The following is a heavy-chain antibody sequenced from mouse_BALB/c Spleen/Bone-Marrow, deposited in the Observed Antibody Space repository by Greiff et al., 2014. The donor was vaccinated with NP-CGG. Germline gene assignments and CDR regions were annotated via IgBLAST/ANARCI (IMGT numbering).Heavy chain of an antibody. CDR3: ARYDYGWYFYV. CDR2: IDPANGNT. J-gene: IGHJ1*01. D-gene: IGHD1-1*01. CDR1: GFNIKDTY. Sequence: EVQLQQSGAELVKPGASVKFSCTASGFNIKDTYMHWVKQRPEQGLEWIGRIDPANGNTKYDPKFQGKATITADTSSSTAYLQLSSLTSEDTAVYYCARYDYGWYFYVWGAGTTVTVSS. V-gene: IGHV14-3*02.